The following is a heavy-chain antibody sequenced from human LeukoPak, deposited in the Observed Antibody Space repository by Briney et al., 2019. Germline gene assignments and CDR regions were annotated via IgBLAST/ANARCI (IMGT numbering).Heavy chain of an antibody. Sequence: SVKVSCKASGGTFSSHAISWVRQAPGQGLEWVGGIIPIFGTTNYAQKFQGRVTITTDESTSTGYMAMRSLRSDDTAVYYCARGDSGYDYGFDNWGQGTLVTVSS. CDR1: GGTFSSHA. V-gene: IGHV1-69*05. CDR3: ARGDSGYDYGFDN. CDR2: IIPIFGTT. D-gene: IGHD5-12*01. J-gene: IGHJ4*02.